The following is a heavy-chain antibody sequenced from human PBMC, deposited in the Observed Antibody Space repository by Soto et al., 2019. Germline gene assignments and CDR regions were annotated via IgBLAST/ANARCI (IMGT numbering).Heavy chain of an antibody. V-gene: IGHV1-69*06. D-gene: IGHD6-19*01. J-gene: IGHJ3*02. CDR2: IIPTFGTA. Sequence: QVQLVQSGAEMREPGSSVKVSCKASGGTFRSSAINWLRQAPGQGPEWMGGIIPTFGTANYMEKFRGRVTITADTSTSTAYMEVSSLTSEDTAMHFCARSETAGHRGFDIWGQGTMVTVSS. CDR3: ARSETAGHRGFDI. CDR1: GGTFRSSA.